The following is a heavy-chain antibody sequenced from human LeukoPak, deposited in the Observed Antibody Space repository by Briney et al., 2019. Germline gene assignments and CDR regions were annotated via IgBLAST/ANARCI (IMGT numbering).Heavy chain of an antibody. Sequence: ASVKVSCKASGYTFTSYYMHLVRQAPGQGLEWMGIINPSGGSTSYAQKFQGRVTMTRDTSTSTVYMELSSLRSEDTAVYYCARDDHSGSYSRGLDYWGQGTLVTVSS. V-gene: IGHV1-46*03. CDR1: GYTFTSYY. D-gene: IGHD1-26*01. CDR2: INPSGGST. J-gene: IGHJ4*02. CDR3: ARDDHSGSYSRGLDY.